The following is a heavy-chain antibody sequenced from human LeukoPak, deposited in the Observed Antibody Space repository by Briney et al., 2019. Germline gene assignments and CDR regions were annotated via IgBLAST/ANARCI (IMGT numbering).Heavy chain of an antibody. V-gene: IGHV4-39*07. J-gene: IGHJ2*01. CDR2: IYYSGST. Sequence: SETLSLTCTVSGDSISSSSYYWGWIRQPPGKGLEWIGSIYYSGSTYYNPSLKSRVNLSVDTTKKLISLRLTSVTAADTAVYYCARRGFIGSGNYYNPSSYFDVRGRGALVTVSS. D-gene: IGHD3-10*01. CDR3: ARRGFIGSGNYYNPSSYFDV. CDR1: GDSISSSSYY.